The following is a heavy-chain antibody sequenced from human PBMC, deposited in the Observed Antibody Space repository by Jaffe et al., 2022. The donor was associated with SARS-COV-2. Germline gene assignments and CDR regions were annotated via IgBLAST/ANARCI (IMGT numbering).Heavy chain of an antibody. D-gene: IGHD6-6*01. Sequence: EVQLVESGGTLIQPGVSLRLSCAASGFNISTNYMSWVRQSPGKGLEWVSVIYASGSTIYADSVKGRFSISRHNSKNVLYLQMNRLRADDTAVYYCARQGFEATRPGGVVLFESWGQGTLVTVSS. V-gene: IGHV3-53*01. CDR3: ARQGFEATRPGGVVLFES. CDR2: IYASGST. J-gene: IGHJ4*02. CDR1: GFNISTNY.